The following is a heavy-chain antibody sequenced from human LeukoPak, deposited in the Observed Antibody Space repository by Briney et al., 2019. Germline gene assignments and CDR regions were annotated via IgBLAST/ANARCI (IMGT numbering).Heavy chain of an antibody. V-gene: IGHV4-59*01. J-gene: IGHJ4*02. D-gene: IGHD6-13*01. CDR2: IYYSGST. CDR1: GGSISSYY. Sequence: SETLSLTCTVSGGSISSYYWSWIRQPPGKGLEWIGYIYYSGSTNYNPSLKSRVTISVDSSKSQFSLKLSSVTAADTAVYYCARAPGGYSSSWYPSTFDYWGQGTLVTVSS. CDR3: ARAPGGYSSSWYPSTFDY.